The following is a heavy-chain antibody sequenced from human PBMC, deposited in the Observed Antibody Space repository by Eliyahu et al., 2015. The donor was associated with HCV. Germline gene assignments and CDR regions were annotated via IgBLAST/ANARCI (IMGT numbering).Heavy chain of an antibody. V-gene: IGHV1-69*01. Sequence: EVKKPGSSVKVSCKASGGTFRTLSINWVRQAPGQGLEWMGRILPVFGSSNYAQKFQGRVSITADESTATAYLELNSLTSDDTAIFYCATVRTSVTHRAEYFQHWGQGTLVTVS. CDR2: ILPVFGSS. J-gene: IGHJ1*01. CDR3: ATVRTSVTHRAEYFQH. D-gene: IGHD4-17*01. CDR1: GGTFRTLS.